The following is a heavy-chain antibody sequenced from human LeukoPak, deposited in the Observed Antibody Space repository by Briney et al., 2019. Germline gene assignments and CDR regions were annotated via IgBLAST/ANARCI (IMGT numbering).Heavy chain of an antibody. V-gene: IGHV4-39*01. CDR2: IYYSGST. Sequence: SETLSLICSVSGGSISSSSYYWAWIRQPPGKGLEWIASIYYSGSTYYNPSLKSRVTISVDTSKNQFSLKLSSVTAADTAVYYCARRKVTYYYDSSGRPFDLWGRGTLVTVSS. CDR1: GGSISSSSYY. CDR3: ARRKVTYYYDSSGRPFDL. J-gene: IGHJ2*01. D-gene: IGHD3-22*01.